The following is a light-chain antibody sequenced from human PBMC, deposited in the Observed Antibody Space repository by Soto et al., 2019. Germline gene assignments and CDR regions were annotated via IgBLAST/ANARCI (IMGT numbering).Light chain of an antibody. J-gene: IGLJ1*01. CDR3: SSYRSTTTFGV. CDR1: SSDIGGYNY. Sequence: QSALTQPASVSGSPGQSITISCTGTSSDIGGYNYVSWYQQHPGKAPKVVIYEVSNRPLGVSNRFSASKSGNTASLIISGLQADDEADYFCSSYRSTTTFGVFXTGTNVTVL. V-gene: IGLV2-14*01. CDR2: EVS.